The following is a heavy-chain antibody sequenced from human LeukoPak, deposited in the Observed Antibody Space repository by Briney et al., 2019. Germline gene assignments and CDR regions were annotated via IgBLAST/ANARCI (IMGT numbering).Heavy chain of an antibody. CDR3: ARSPSRTTPAYYFDY. CDR2: IYTSGST. CDR1: GGSISSYY. V-gene: IGHV4-4*07. D-gene: IGHD2/OR15-2a*01. Sequence: SEILSLTCTVSGGSISSYYWSWIRQPAGKGLEWIGRIYTSGSTNYNPSLKSRVTMSVDTSKNQFSLKLSSVTAADTAVYYCARSPSRTTPAYYFDYWGQGTLVTVSS. J-gene: IGHJ4*02.